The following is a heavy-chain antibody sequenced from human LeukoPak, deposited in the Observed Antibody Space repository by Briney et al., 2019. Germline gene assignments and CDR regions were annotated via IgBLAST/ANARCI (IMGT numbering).Heavy chain of an antibody. J-gene: IGHJ6*02. V-gene: IGHV1-8*01. Sequence: ASVKVSCKASGFTFTSYDINWVRQAPGQGLEWMGWMNPNSGNTRYAQRVQGRITMTRDTSISTAYMELSSLRSEDTAVYYCARGPTLVRGVIMPDSVGGMDVWGQGTTVTVSS. CDR3: ARGPTLVRGVIMPDSVGGMDV. CDR1: GFTFTSYD. CDR2: MNPNSGNT. D-gene: IGHD3-10*01.